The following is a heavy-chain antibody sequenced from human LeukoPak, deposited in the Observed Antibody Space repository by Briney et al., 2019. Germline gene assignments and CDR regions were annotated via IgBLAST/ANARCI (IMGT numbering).Heavy chain of an antibody. D-gene: IGHD2-2*02. CDR1: GFTFSSYA. V-gene: IGHV3-23*01. Sequence: PGGSLRLSCAASGFTFSSYAMSWVRQAPGKGLEWVSAISGSGGSTYYADSVKGRLTISRDNSKNTLYLQMNSLRAEDTAVYYCAKDEDPYCSSTSCYTYFDYWGQGTLVTVSS. J-gene: IGHJ4*02. CDR3: AKDEDPYCSSTSCYTYFDY. CDR2: ISGSGGST.